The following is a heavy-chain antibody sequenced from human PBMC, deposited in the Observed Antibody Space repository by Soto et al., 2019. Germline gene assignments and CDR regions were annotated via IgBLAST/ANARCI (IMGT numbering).Heavy chain of an antibody. J-gene: IGHJ4*02. Sequence: SGPTLVNPKQTLTLTCTFSGFSLSTSGVGVGWIRQPPGKALEWLALIYWDDDKRYSPSLKSRLTITKDTSKNEVVLTMTNMDPVDKATHYCAHMGRDGYNLYYFDYWGQGTLVTVS. V-gene: IGHV2-5*02. CDR2: IYWDDDK. CDR3: AHMGRDGYNLYYFDY. CDR1: GFSLSTSGVG. D-gene: IGHD5-12*01.